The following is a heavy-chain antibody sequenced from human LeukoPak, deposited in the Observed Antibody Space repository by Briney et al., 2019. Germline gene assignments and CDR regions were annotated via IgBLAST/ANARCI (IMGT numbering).Heavy chain of an antibody. V-gene: IGHV4-30-2*01. CDR3: AREVRYFDWLSRRYYYYGMDV. CDR1: GDSIKNAGYS. J-gene: IGHJ6*02. CDR2: INHSGST. D-gene: IGHD3-9*01. Sequence: TSQTLSLTCAVSGDSIKNAGYSWSWIRQPPGKGLEWIGEINHSGSTNYNPSLKSRVTISVDTSKNQFSLKLSSVTAADTAVYYCAREVRYFDWLSRRYYYYGMDVWGQGTTVTVSS.